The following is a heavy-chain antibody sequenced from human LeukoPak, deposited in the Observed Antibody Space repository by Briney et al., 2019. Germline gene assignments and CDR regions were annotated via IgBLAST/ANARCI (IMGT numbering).Heavy chain of an antibody. J-gene: IGHJ4*02. Sequence: PSETLSLTCSVSGDSISYFYWSWIRQAAGKGLEWIGRTSSSGNTDYNASLKSRVTMSVDTSKNQLSLKVISVTAADTAVYYCARENGYKYDYWGQGTLVTVSS. CDR3: ARENGYKYDY. CDR1: GDSISYFY. CDR2: TSSSGNT. V-gene: IGHV4-4*07. D-gene: IGHD5-24*01.